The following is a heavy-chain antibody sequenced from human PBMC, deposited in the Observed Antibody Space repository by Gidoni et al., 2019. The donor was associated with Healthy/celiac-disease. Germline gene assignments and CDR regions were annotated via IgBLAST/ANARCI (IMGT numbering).Heavy chain of an antibody. D-gene: IGHD3-3*01. V-gene: IGHV4-39*07. J-gene: IGHJ5*02. CDR1: GVSLSSSSYY. CDR2: IYYSGST. Sequence: QLQLQESGPGLVKPSETLSPTCTVSGVSLSSSSYYWGWIRQPPGKGLEWFGSIYYSGSTYYNPSLKSRVTISVDTSKNQFSLKLSSVTAADTAVYYCARVNRFLEWLPPFDPWGQGTLVTVSS. CDR3: ARVNRFLEWLPPFDP.